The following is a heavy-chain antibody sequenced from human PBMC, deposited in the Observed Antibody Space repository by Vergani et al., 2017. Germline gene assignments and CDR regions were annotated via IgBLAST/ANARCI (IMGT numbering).Heavy chain of an antibody. V-gene: IGHV3-15*01. D-gene: IGHD3-3*01. J-gene: IGHJ6*02. CDR3: TTPITSWSGYYPGPYYYYGMDV. CDR1: GFTFSNAW. Sequence: EVQLVESGGGLVKPGGSLRLSCAASGFTFSNAWMSWVRQAPGKGLEWVGRIKSKTDGGTTDYAAPVKGRFTISRDDSKNTLYLQMNSLKTEDTAVYYCTTPITSWSGYYPGPYYYYGMDVWGQGTTVTVSS. CDR2: IKSKTDGGTT.